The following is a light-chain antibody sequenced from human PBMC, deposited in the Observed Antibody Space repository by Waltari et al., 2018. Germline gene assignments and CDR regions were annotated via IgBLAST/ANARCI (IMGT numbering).Light chain of an antibody. CDR1: QSISSY. Sequence: DIEMTQPPASVSAFVADRATITCRASQSISSYLNWYQQKPGKAPKVVIYDASRLQSGVPSRFSGSGSGTDFTLTISSLQPEDFATYYCQQSSSTPYTFGQGTKLEI. V-gene: IGKV1-39*01. J-gene: IGKJ2*01. CDR3: QQSSSTPYT. CDR2: DAS.